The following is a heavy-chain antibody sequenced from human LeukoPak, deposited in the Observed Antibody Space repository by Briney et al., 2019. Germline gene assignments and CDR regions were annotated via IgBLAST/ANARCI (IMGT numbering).Heavy chain of an antibody. CDR2: INQDGSDR. Sequence: PGGSLRLSCATSGFTFSTYYMTWVRQSPGKGLEWVATINQDGSDRSYVDSLKGRFTISRDNARNSLYLEVDNLRDEDTAVYFCPRGGYTSSYFWLYWGQGTLVTVSS. D-gene: IGHD2-15*01. J-gene: IGHJ4*02. CDR3: PRGGYTSSYFWLY. CDR1: GFTFSTYY. V-gene: IGHV3-7*04.